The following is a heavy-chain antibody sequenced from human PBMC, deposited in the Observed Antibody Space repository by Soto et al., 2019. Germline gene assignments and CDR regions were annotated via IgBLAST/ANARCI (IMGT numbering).Heavy chain of an antibody. Sequence: VGSLRLSCAASGFTVSSNYMSWVRQAPGKGLEWVSVIYSGGSTYYADSVKGRFTISRDNSKNTLYLQMNSLRAEDTAVYYCARSSNSIAAAGTGFDYWGQGTLVTVSS. CDR2: IYSGGST. J-gene: IGHJ4*02. D-gene: IGHD6-13*01. CDR1: GFTVSSNY. CDR3: ARSSNSIAAAGTGFDY. V-gene: IGHV3-53*01.